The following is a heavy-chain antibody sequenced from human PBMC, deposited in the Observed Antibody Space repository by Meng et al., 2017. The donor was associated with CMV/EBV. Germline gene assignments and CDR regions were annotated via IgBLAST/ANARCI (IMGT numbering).Heavy chain of an antibody. D-gene: IGHD3-3*01. CDR2: IYYSGST. J-gene: IGHJ5*02. CDR3: ARGTIFDP. CDR1: GGSISSYY. Sequence: SETLSLTSTVSGGSISSYYWSWIRQPPGKGLEWIGYIYYSGSTNYNPSLKSRVTISVDTSKNQFSLKLSSVTAADTAVYYCARGTIFDPWGQGTLVTVSS. V-gene: IGHV4-59*01.